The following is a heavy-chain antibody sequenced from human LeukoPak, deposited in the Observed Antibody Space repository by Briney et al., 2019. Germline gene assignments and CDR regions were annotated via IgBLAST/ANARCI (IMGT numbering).Heavy chain of an antibody. CDR2: IKQDGSEK. J-gene: IGHJ4*02. CDR3: ARDLSGYDIDY. CDR1: GFIFSTYG. V-gene: IGHV3-7*01. Sequence: GGSLRLSCAASGFIFSTYGMHWVRQAPGKGLEWVANIKQDGSEKYYVDSVKGRFTISRDNAKNSLYLQMNSLRAEDTAVYYCARDLSGYDIDYWGQGTLVTVSS. D-gene: IGHD5-12*01.